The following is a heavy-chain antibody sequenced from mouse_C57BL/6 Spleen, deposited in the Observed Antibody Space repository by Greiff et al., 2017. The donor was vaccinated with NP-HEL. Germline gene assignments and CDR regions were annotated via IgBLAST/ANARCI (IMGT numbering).Heavy chain of an antibody. CDR1: GYTFTDYE. CDR2: IDPETGGT. V-gene: IGHV1-15*01. CDR3: THYGSSIYYYAMDY. D-gene: IGHD1-1*01. Sequence: QVQLKESGAELVRPGASVTLSCKASGYTFTDYEMHWVKQTPVHGLEWIGAIDPETGGTAYNQKFKGKAILTADKSSSTAYMELRSLTSEDSAVYYCTHYGSSIYYYAMDYWGQGTSVTVSS. J-gene: IGHJ4*01.